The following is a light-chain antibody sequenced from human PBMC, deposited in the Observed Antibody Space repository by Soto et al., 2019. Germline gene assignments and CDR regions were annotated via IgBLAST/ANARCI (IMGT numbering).Light chain of an antibody. CDR2: GTS. CDR3: QQYGSSPLIT. Sequence: ETVLTQSPGTLSLSPGERATLSCRASQSVSSSSLAWYQQRPGQAPRLLIYGTSSRATGIPDRFSGSGSGTDFTLTISRLEPEDFAVYFCQQYGSSPLITFGQGTRLEIK. CDR1: QSVSSSS. V-gene: IGKV3-20*01. J-gene: IGKJ5*01.